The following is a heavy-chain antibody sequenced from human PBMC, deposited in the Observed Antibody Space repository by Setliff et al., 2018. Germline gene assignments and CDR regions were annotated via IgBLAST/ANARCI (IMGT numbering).Heavy chain of an antibody. Sequence: SETLSLTCTVSGGSISPYYWGWIRQHPGKGLEWIGSIYHSGSSYYNSSLRSRVTISVDTSKNQFSLILRSVTAADTAVYYCARGRMRGSCSGPSCTYDPFDIWGQGTPVTVSS. CDR3: ARGRMRGSCSGPSCTYDPFDI. V-gene: IGHV4-39*07. J-gene: IGHJ3*02. D-gene: IGHD2-2*01. CDR1: GGSISPYY. CDR2: IYHSGSS.